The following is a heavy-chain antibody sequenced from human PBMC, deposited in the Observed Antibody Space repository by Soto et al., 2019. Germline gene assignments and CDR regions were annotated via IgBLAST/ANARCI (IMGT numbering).Heavy chain of an antibody. CDR3: ARGYGDCLDF. CDR1: GGSISSGGYY. D-gene: IGHD4-17*01. Sequence: SETLSLTCTVSGGSISSGGYYWSWIRQHPGTGLDCFGLFFYSGSTSYNTSFKIRFTFSVDRSRNHFPLRLGFLTAADTAVYSWARGYGDCLDFWGQGTLVTASS. J-gene: IGHJ4*02. CDR2: FFYSGST. V-gene: IGHV4-31*03.